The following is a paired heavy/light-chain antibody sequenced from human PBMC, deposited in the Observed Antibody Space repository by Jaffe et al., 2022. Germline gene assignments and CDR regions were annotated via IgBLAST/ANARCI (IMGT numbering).Light chain of an antibody. Sequence: DIQMTQSPSSLSASVGDRVTITCRASQGISNYLAWYQQKPGKVPKLLIYAASTLQSGVPSRFSGSGSGTDFTLTISSLQPEDVATYYCQKYNSAPPGITFGQGTRLEIK. V-gene: IGKV1-27*01. CDR3: QKYNSAPPGIT. J-gene: IGKJ5*01. CDR1: QGISNY. CDR2: AAS.
Heavy chain of an antibody. J-gene: IGHJ4*02. CDR3: ARHLVSQEHDFWSGYYVGLEDY. Sequence: EVQLVQSGAEVKKPGESLKISCKGSGYSFTSYWIGWVRQMPGKGLEWMGIIYPGDSDTRYSPSFQGQVTISADKSISTAYLQWSSLKASDTAMYYCARHLVSQEHDFWSGYYVGLEDYWGQGTLVTVSS. CDR1: GYSFTSYW. CDR2: IYPGDSDT. D-gene: IGHD3-3*01. V-gene: IGHV5-51*01.